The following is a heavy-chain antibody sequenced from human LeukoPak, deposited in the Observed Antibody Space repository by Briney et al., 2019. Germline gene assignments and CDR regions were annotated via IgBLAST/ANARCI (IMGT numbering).Heavy chain of an antibody. CDR1: GFSISSYY. V-gene: IGHV4-59*01. CDR2: IHFSGDT. CDR3: VRDRWLDY. J-gene: IGHJ4*02. D-gene: IGHD3-10*01. Sequence: PSQTLSLTCTVSGFSISSYYWSWVRQHPGQGLEWIAYIHFSGDTNYNPSFKSRLTTSVDTSKNLFSLNLNSVTAADTAVYYCVRDRWLDYWGQGIQVTVSS.